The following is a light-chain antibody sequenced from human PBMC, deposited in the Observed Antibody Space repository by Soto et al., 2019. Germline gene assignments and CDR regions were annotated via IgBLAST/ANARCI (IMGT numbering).Light chain of an antibody. J-gene: IGLJ2*01. Sequence: QSVLTQPPSASGTPGQRVTISCSGSNSNIRSNTVNWYQQLPGTPPKLLMYNNNQRPSGVPDRFSGSKSGTSASLAISGLQSEDEADYYCAAWDDSLNGPVFGGGTKVTVL. CDR1: NSNIRSNT. CDR2: NNN. V-gene: IGLV1-44*01. CDR3: AAWDDSLNGPV.